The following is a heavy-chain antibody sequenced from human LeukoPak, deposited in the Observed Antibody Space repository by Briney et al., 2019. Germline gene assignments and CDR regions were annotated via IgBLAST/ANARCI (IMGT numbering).Heavy chain of an antibody. CDR2: ISAYNGNT. CDR3: ARKSSGWYFGWFDP. V-gene: IGHV1-18*01. D-gene: IGHD6-19*01. J-gene: IGHJ5*02. Sequence: ASVKVSCKASGYTFTSYGISWVRQAPGQGLEWMGWISAYNGNTNYAQKFQGRVTITADESTSTAYMELSSLRSEDTAVYYCARKSSGWYFGWFDPWGQGTLVTVSS. CDR1: GYTFTSYG.